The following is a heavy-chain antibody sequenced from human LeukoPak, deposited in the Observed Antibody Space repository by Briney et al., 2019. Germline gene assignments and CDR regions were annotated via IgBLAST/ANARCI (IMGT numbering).Heavy chain of an antibody. J-gene: IGHJ4*02. CDR1: GISINPYY. CDR3: MKDGPSWGLL. Sequence: PSETLSLTCTVSGISINPYYWTWIRQPAGKGLEWIGRTIPASGSMNYNPSLKSRVTMSVDTSKNQLSLEVTSVTARDTPFYYCMKDGPSWGLLWGLGTLLTVSS. CDR2: TIPASGSM. V-gene: IGHV4-4*07. D-gene: IGHD3-16*01.